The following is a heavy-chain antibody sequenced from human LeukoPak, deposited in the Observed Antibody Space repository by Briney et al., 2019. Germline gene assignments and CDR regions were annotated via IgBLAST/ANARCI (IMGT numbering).Heavy chain of an antibody. Sequence: ASVKVSCKVSGYTLTELSMHWVRQAPGKGLEWMGGFDPEDGETIYAQKFQGRVTMTEDTSTDTAYMELSSLRSEDTAVYYCATFPANGGSGSYYVYDYWGQGTLVTVSS. CDR2: FDPEDGET. D-gene: IGHD3-10*01. CDR3: ATFPANGGSGSYYVYDY. J-gene: IGHJ4*02. V-gene: IGHV1-24*01. CDR1: GYTLTELS.